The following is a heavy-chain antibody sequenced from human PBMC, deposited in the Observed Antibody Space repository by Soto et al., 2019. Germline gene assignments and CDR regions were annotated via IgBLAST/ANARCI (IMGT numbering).Heavy chain of an antibody. CDR3: ARWTYCGGDCYWLDF. Sequence: SDTLSITCTISGGSISGFYCVWILPPPGKGLEWIGNIYYSGSANYDPSLRSRVTISLNTSKNQFSLNLNSVTAADTAIYYCARWTYCGGDCYWLDFWGQGTLVTVSS. J-gene: IGHJ4*02. CDR2: IYYSGSA. CDR1: GGSISGFY. V-gene: IGHV4-59*01. D-gene: IGHD2-21*02.